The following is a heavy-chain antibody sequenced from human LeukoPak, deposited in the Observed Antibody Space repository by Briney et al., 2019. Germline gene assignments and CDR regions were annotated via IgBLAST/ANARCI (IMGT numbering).Heavy chain of an antibody. V-gene: IGHV1-69*05. D-gene: IGHD3-10*01. CDR1: GGTFSSYV. CDR2: IIPIFGTA. J-gene: IGHJ4*02. Sequence: ASVKVSCKASGGTFSSYVINWVRQAPGQGLEWMGGIIPIFGTANYAQKFQGRVTLTRDMSTSTDYLELSSLRSEDTAVYYCARDDYYGSGSYYSLDYWGQGTLVTVSS. CDR3: ARDDYYGSGSYYSLDY.